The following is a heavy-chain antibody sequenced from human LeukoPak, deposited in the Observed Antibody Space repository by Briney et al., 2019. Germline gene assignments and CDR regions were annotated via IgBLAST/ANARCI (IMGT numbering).Heavy chain of an antibody. D-gene: IGHD3-10*01. V-gene: IGHV3-23*01. J-gene: IGHJ5*02. CDR3: AEMGTGSYLNWFDP. CDR2: ISGSGGNT. Sequence: GGSLRLSCAASGFTFSSYAMSWVRQAPGKGLEWVSAISGSGGNTYYADSVKGRFTISRDNSKNTLYLQMNSLRAEDTAVYYCAEMGTGSYLNWFDPWGQGTLVTVSS. CDR1: GFTFSSYA.